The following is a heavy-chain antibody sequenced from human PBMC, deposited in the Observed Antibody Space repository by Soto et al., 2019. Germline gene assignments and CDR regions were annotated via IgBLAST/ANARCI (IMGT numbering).Heavy chain of an antibody. D-gene: IGHD2-15*01. CDR1: GFTFGDSY. V-gene: IGHV3-11*06. CDR2: ISPGSRYP. Sequence: GALRLSCAVSGFTFGDSYMSGIRQAPGKGLEWLSYISPGSRYPAYADSVKGRFTISRDNAKRSLYLQMMSLTAEDTAIYYCVRGGGGGLFDPWGQGTMVTVYS. CDR3: VRGGGGGLFDP. J-gene: IGHJ5*02.